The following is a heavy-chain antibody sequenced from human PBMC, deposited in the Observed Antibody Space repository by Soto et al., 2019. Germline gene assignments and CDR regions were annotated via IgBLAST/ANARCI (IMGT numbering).Heavy chain of an antibody. CDR2: INPSGGRT. CDR1: GYTFTNYF. Sequence: ASVKVSCKASGYTFTNYFIHWVRQAPGQGLEWMGMINPSGGRTTYAQTFQGRVSLTRDTSTSTVYMELSSLRSEDTAVYYCARRLITSHRGCFGPWGQGTLVTVSS. J-gene: IGHJ5*02. V-gene: IGHV1-46*01. D-gene: IGHD2-2*01. CDR3: ARRLITSHRGCFGP.